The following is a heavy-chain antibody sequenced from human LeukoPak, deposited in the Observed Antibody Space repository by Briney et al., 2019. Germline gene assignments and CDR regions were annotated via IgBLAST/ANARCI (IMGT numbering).Heavy chain of an antibody. CDR3: ARPVGATVFDI. J-gene: IGHJ3*02. V-gene: IGHV4-39*07. Sequence: KPSETLSLTCTVSGGSISSSNHYWGWIRQPPGKGLEWIGEINHSGSTNYNPSLKSRVTISVDTSKNQFSLKLSSVTAADTAVYYCARPVGATVFDIWGQGTMVTVSS. CDR1: GGSISSSNHY. D-gene: IGHD1-26*01. CDR2: INHSGST.